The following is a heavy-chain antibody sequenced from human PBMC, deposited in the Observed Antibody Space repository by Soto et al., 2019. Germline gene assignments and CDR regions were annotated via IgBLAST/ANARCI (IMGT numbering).Heavy chain of an antibody. CDR3: ARELPPDL. Sequence: GGTLRLSCAASGCTFSNAWMSCVRQAPGKGLEWVSIIWSAGLTYYADSVRGRFTISRDISKNILFLQMNNLRADDSAIDYCARELPPDLWGQGTLVTVSS. V-gene: IGHV3-53*01. CDR1: GCTFSNAW. CDR2: IWSAGLT. D-gene: IGHD2-15*01. J-gene: IGHJ5*02.